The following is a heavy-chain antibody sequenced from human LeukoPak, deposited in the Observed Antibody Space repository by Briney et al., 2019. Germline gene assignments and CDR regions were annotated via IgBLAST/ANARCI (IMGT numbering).Heavy chain of an antibody. CDR1: GFTFSSYG. CDR2: IWYDGSNK. V-gene: IGHV3-33*03. CDR3: ARGASRWSNWFDP. D-gene: IGHD1-26*01. Sequence: GRSLRLSCAASGFTFSSYGMHWVRQAPGKGLEWVAVIWYDGSNKYYADSVKGRFTISRDNAKNSLYLQMNSLRAEDTAVYYCARGASRWSNWFDPWGQGTLVTVSS. J-gene: IGHJ5*02.